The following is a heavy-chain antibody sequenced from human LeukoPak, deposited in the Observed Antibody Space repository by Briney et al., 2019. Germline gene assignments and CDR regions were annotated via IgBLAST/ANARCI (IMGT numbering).Heavy chain of an antibody. V-gene: IGHV1-46*01. CDR3: ARDVAATTVTTSEGYYFDY. CDR1: GYTFTSYY. J-gene: IGHJ4*02. CDR2: INPSGGST. D-gene: IGHD4-17*01. Sequence: ASVKVSCKASGYTFTSYYMHWVRQAPGQGLEWMGIINPSGGSTSYAQKFRGRVTMTRDTSTSTVYMELSSLRSEDTAVYYCARDVAATTVTTSEGYYFDYWGQGTLVTVSS.